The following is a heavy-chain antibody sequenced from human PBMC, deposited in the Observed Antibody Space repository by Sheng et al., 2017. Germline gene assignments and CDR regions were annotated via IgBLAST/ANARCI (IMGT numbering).Heavy chain of an antibody. V-gene: IGHV1-69*05. D-gene: IGHD6-13*01. CDR2: IIPKFGTS. CDR1: GDTFSSHS. CDR3: ARDGQYARSWYEGYNWFDS. J-gene: IGHJ5*01. Sequence: QVQLLQSGAEVRKPGSSVKVSCKASGDTFSSHSISWVRQAPGQGLEWMGGIIPKFGTSNYAEKFQGRVTMTTDESTSTAYMELSSLRSEDTAVYYCARDGQYARSWYEGYNWFDSWGQGTLVTVSS.